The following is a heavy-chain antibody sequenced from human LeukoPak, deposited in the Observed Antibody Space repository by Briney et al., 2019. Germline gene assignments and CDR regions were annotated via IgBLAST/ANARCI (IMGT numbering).Heavy chain of an antibody. CDR3: ARDPCSSTSCYLDFDY. Sequence: GGSLRLSCAASGFTFSSYGMRWVRQAPGKWMEWVAVIWYDGSNKYYADFVKGRFTISRDNSKNTLYLQMNSLRAEDTAVYYCARDPCSSTSCYLDFDYWGQGTLVTVSS. J-gene: IGHJ4*02. CDR1: GFTFSSYG. D-gene: IGHD2-2*01. CDR2: IWYDGSNK. V-gene: IGHV3-33*01.